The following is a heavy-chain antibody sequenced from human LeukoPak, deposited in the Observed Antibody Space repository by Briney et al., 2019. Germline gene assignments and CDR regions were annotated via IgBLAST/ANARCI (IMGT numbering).Heavy chain of an antibody. D-gene: IGHD3-3*01. J-gene: IGHJ4*02. V-gene: IGHV1-18*01. CDR1: GYTFTSYG. CDR3: ARDLGITIFGVVIVLDY. Sequence: ASVKVSCKASGYTFTSYGISWVRQAPGQGLEWMGWISAYNGNTNYAQKLQGRATMTTDTSTSTAYMELRSLRSDDTAVYYRARDLGITIFGVVIVLDYWGQGTLVTVSS. CDR2: ISAYNGNT.